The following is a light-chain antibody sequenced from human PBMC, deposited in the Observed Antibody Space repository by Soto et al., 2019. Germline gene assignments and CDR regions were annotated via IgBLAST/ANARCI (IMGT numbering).Light chain of an antibody. CDR2: EVT. V-gene: IGLV2-8*01. CDR3: TSHAGIINVV. CDR1: SSDVGGYNY. J-gene: IGLJ3*02. Sequence: QSALTQPPSASGSPGQSVTISCTGTSSDVGGYNYVSWYQQHPGKAPKLIIYEVTQRPSGVPDRFSGSKSGNTAPLTASGLLAEDAAYYCCTSHAGIINVVFGGGTKVTVL.